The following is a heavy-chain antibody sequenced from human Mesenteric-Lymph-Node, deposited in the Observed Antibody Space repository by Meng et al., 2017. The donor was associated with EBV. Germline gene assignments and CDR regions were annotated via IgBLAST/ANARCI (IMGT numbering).Heavy chain of an antibody. J-gene: IGHJ4*02. Sequence: QVQLVQSGSELKKPGASVKVSCKASGYSFTNYIVNWVRQAPGQGLEWMGWISPNNGNTNSAQKLQGRVTMTTDTSTSTAYMELRSLRSDDTAVYYCARHLLSAYDPISYYFDYWGQGTLVTVAS. CDR1: GYSFTNYI. CDR2: ISPNNGNT. V-gene: IGHV1-18*01. CDR3: ARHLLSAYDPISYYFDY. D-gene: IGHD5-12*01.